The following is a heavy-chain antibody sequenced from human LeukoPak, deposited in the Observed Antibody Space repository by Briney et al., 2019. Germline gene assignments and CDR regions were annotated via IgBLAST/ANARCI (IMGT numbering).Heavy chain of an antibody. CDR3: ARDRTYGSGSYYTPPFFDY. CDR2: ISSSSSYI. Sequence: PGGSLRLSCAASGFTFSSYSMNWVRQAPGKGLEWVSSISSSSSYIYYADSVKGRFTISRDNAKNSLYLQMNSLRAEDTAVYYCARDRTYGSGSYYTPPFFDYWGQGTLVTVSS. V-gene: IGHV3-21*01. CDR1: GFTFSSYS. D-gene: IGHD3-10*01. J-gene: IGHJ4*02.